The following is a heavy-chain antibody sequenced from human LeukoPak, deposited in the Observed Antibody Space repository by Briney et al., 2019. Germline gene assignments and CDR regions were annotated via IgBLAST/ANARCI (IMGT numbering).Heavy chain of an antibody. CDR2: ISYDGSNK. CDR3: ARXQQQLVIDNDAFDI. V-gene: IGHV3-30-3*01. Sequence: PGGSLRLSCAASGFTFSSYAMHWVXQAPGXGLEWVAVISYDGSNKYYADSVKGRFTISRDNSKNTLYLQMNSLRAEDTAVYYCARXQQQLVIDNDAFDIWGQGTMVTVSS. J-gene: IGHJ3*02. CDR1: GFTFSSYA. D-gene: IGHD6-13*01.